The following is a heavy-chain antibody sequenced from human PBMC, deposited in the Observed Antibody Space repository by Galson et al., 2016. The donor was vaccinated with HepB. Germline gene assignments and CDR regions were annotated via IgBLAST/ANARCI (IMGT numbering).Heavy chain of an antibody. CDR2: IKSKTDGGTT. J-gene: IGHJ4*02. V-gene: IGHV3-15*01. CDR3: TTSGYSYGRFGY. Sequence: SLRLSCAASGFTFSNAWMSWVRQAPGKGLEWVGRIKSKTDGGTTDYSAPANGGFTISRDDSKNMLYLQLNSLKTEDIAVYYCTTSGYSYGRFGYWGQGALVTVSS. D-gene: IGHD5-12*01. CDR1: GFTFSNAW.